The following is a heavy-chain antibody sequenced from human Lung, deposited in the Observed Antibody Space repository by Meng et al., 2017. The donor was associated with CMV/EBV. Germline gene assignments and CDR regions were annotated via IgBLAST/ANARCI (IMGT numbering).Heavy chain of an antibody. V-gene: IGHV4-59*08. Sequence: QWQPQEAGPGLVKPSETLSLPCAVSGGSISTYYWSWIRQPPGKGLEWIGNNYYSGSTNYNPSLASRVTISVDSSKNQFSLKLSSVTAADTAVYYCARHQNGGTYPLDYWGQGTLVTVSS. D-gene: IGHD3-16*02. CDR2: NYYSGST. CDR3: ARHQNGGTYPLDY. J-gene: IGHJ4*02. CDR1: GGSISTYY.